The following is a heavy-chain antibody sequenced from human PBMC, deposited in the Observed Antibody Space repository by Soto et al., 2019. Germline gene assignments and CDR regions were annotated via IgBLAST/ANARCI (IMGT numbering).Heavy chain of an antibody. CDR2: IKQDGSEK. D-gene: IGHD2-2*01. J-gene: IGHJ4*02. CDR1: GFTFSSYW. Sequence: GGSLRLSCAASGFTFSSYWMSWVRQAPGKGLEWVANIKQDGSEKYYVDSVKGRFTISRDNAKNSLYLQMNSLRAEDTAVYYCARDGEYQLLSFDYWGQGTLVTVSS. CDR3: ARDGEYQLLSFDY. V-gene: IGHV3-7*01.